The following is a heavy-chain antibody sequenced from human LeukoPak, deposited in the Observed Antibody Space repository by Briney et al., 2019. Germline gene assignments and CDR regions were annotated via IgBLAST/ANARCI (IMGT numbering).Heavy chain of an antibody. J-gene: IGHJ6*02. Sequence: SETLSLTCAVYGGSFSGYYWSWIRQPPGKGLEWIGEINHSGSTNYNPSLKSRVTISVDTSKNQFSLKLSSVTAADTAVYYCASRPLLWFGESSGGVVWGQGTTVTVSS. D-gene: IGHD3-10*01. CDR3: ASRPLLWFGESSGGVV. CDR1: GGSFSGYY. V-gene: IGHV4-34*01. CDR2: INHSGST.